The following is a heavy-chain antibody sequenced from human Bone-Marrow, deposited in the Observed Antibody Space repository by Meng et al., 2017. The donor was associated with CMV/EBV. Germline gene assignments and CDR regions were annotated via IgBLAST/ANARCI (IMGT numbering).Heavy chain of an antibody. J-gene: IGHJ6*01. CDR1: GGTFSSYA. Sequence: SVKVSCKASGGTFSSYAISWVRQAPGQGLEWMGGIIPIFGTANYAQKFQGRVTITTDESTSTAYMELSSLRSEDTAVYYCARVGNWNYEGYYYYGMDVWGQGTTVTGSS. V-gene: IGHV1-69*05. CDR3: ARVGNWNYEGYYYYGMDV. D-gene: IGHD1-7*01. CDR2: IIPIFGTA.